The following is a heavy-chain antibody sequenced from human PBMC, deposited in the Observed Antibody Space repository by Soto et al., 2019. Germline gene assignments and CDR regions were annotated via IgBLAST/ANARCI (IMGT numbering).Heavy chain of an antibody. CDR2: INWNGVST. J-gene: IGHJ4*02. Sequence: EVQLVESGGGVVRPGGSLRLSCAASGFTFDDYGMSWVRQAPGTGLEWVSGINWNGVSTGYADSVKGRFTISRDNAKNSMDLQMSSRRGEDTALDYCARDLHGLSSGYSPSFDYWGQGTLVTVSS. CDR3: ARDLHGLSSGYSPSFDY. D-gene: IGHD3-22*01. V-gene: IGHV3-20*04. CDR1: GFTFDDYG.